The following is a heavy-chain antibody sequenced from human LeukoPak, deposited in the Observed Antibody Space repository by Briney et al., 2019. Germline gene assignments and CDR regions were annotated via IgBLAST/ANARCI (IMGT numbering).Heavy chain of an antibody. CDR3: ARVGYSYGYYLDY. CDR2: INPNSGGT. CDR1: GYTFTGYY. Sequence: ASVKVSCKASGYTFTGYYMHWVRQAPGQGLEWMGWINPNSGGTNYAQKFQGRVTMTRDTSISTAYMELSRLRSDDTAVYYCARVGYSYGYYLDYWGQGILVTVSS. D-gene: IGHD5-18*01. J-gene: IGHJ4*02. V-gene: IGHV1-2*02.